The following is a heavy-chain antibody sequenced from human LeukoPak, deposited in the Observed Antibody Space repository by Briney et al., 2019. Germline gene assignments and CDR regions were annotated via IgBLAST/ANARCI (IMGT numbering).Heavy chain of an antibody. CDR1: GGTFSSYA. CDR3: ARDKGVLRYFDWFQNWFDP. V-gene: IGHV1-69*13. D-gene: IGHD3-9*01. J-gene: IGHJ5*02. CDR2: IIPIFGTA. Sequence: SAKVSCKASGGTFSSYAISWVRRAPGQGLEWMGGIIPIFGTANYAQKFQGRVTITADESTSTAYMELSSLRSEDTAVYYCARDKGVLRYFDWFQNWFDPWGQGTLVTVSS.